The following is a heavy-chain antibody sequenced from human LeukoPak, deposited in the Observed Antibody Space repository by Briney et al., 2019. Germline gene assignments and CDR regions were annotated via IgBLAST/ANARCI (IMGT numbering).Heavy chain of an antibody. Sequence: SETLSLTCSVSGGSISTSGDYWGWIRQPPGKGLEWIGSMYYSGSTYYKPSLKSRVTIYVDTSKSHISLNLSSVTAADTAVYYCARQAIFRGVIAHFDNWGQGMLVTVSS. V-gene: IGHV4-39*01. CDR2: MYYSGST. J-gene: IGHJ4*02. D-gene: IGHD3-10*01. CDR1: GGSISTSGDY. CDR3: ARQAIFRGVIAHFDN.